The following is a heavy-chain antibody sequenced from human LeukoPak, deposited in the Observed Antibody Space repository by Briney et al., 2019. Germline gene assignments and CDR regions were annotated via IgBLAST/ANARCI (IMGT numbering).Heavy chain of an antibody. V-gene: IGHV1-46*01. CDR2: INPSGGST. J-gene: IGHJ3*02. CDR3: ARSGYFREDAFDI. Sequence: GASVKVFCKASGYTFTSYYMHWVRQAPGQGLEWMGIINPSGGSTSYAQKFQGRVTMTRDMSTSTVYMELSSLRSEDTAVYYCARSGYFREDAFDIWGQGTTVTVSS. CDR1: GYTFTSYY. D-gene: IGHD2/OR15-2a*01.